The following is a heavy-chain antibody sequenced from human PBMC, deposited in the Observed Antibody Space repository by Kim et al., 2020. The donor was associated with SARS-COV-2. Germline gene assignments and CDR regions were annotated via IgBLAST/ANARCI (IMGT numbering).Heavy chain of an antibody. J-gene: IGHJ6*03. V-gene: IGHV1-24*01. D-gene: IGHD1-1*01. CDR2: FDPEDGET. CDR1: GYTLTELS. Sequence: ASVKVSCKVSGYTLTELSMHWVRQAPGKGLEWMGGFDPEDGETIYAQKFQGRVTMTGDTSTDTAYMELSSLRSEDTAVYYCATPPPGPGEYTYMDVWGKG. CDR3: ATPPPGPGEYTYMDV.